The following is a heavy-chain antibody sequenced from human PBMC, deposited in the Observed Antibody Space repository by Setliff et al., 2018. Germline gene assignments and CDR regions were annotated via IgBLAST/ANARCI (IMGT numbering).Heavy chain of an antibody. V-gene: IGHV1-2*02. CDR3: ARTIVGGATRLDY. CDR1: GYTFTGYY. D-gene: IGHD1-26*01. CDR2: INPNSGGT. Sequence: GASVKVSCKASGYTFTGYYMHWVRQAPGQGLEWMGWINPNSGGTNYAQKFQGRVTMTRDTSISTAYMELNRLRSDDTAVYYCARTIVGGATRLDYWGLGTLVTSPQ. J-gene: IGHJ4*02.